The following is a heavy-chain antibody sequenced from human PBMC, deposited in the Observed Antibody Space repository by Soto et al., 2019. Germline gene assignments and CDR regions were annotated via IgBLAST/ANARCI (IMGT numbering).Heavy chain of an antibody. V-gene: IGHV3-30*03. CDR2: ISYDGSNK. Sequence: QVQLVESGGGVVQPGRSLRLSCEASGFTSSSYVMHWVRQAPGKGQEWVAVISYDGSNKHYADSVKGRFTISRDNSKNTLYLEMNSLRGEDTAVYSCARGDPYYGMDVWGQGTRSPSP. J-gene: IGHJ6*02. CDR3: ARGDPYYGMDV. CDR1: GFTSSSYV.